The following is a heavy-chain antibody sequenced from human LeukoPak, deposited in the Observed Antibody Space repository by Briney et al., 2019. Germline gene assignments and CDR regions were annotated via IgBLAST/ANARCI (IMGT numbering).Heavy chain of an antibody. J-gene: IGHJ4*02. CDR3: ARDPYGANSF. CDR1: GYSFTGYY. Sequence: ASVKVSCKASGYSFTGYYMHWVRQAPSQGLEWMGWINPNSGDTNYAQKFQGRVTMTRDTSVNTAYMELSRLRSDDTAVYYCARDPYGANSFWGQGTLVTASS. V-gene: IGHV1-2*02. CDR2: INPNSGDT. D-gene: IGHD4-23*01.